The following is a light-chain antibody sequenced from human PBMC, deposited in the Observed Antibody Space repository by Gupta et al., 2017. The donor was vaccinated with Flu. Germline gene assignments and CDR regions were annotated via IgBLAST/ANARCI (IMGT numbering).Light chain of an antibody. CDR3: QQDDSLPLA. CDR1: QDINNY. CDR2: STS. V-gene: IGKV1-33*01. J-gene: IGKJ4*01. Sequence: LSSLSASVGDRVTITCQASQDINNYLNWYQHKPGKAPELLIYSTSYLETGVPSRFSGSGSGTDFTFTISSLQPEDIATYYCQQDDSLPLAFGGGTKVEIK.